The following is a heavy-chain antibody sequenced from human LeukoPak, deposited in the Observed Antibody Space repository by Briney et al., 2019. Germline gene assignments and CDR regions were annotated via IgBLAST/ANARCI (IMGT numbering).Heavy chain of an antibody. Sequence: GGSLRLSCAASGFTFSSYGMHWVRQAPGKGLEWVAVIWFDGSDKFYADSVKGRFTISRDYSKNTLYLQMDSLRVDDTAIYYCAREAGGGRYFRTLDYWGQGTLVTVSS. CDR2: IWFDGSDK. D-gene: IGHD1-26*01. CDR3: AREAGGGRYFRTLDY. V-gene: IGHV3-33*01. CDR1: GFTFSSYG. J-gene: IGHJ4*02.